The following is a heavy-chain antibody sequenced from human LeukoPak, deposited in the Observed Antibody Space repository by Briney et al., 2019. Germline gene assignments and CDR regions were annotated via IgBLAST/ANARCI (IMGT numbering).Heavy chain of an antibody. D-gene: IGHD3-16*01. CDR3: AKTYSSGGVALNDAFDI. CDR1: GFTFSSYS. V-gene: IGHV3-23*01. CDR2: ISASGGST. J-gene: IGHJ3*02. Sequence: GGSLRLSCAASGFTFSSYSMNWVRQAPGKGLEWVSSISASGGSTYYADSVKGRFTISRDNSRTTLYLQMNSLRAEDTALYYCAKTYSSGGVALNDAFDIWGQGTMVTVSS.